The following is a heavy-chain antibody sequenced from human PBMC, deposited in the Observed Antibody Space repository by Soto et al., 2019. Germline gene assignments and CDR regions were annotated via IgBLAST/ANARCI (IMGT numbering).Heavy chain of an antibody. CDR3: ASGGCGGDCYSVDY. CDR1: GGTFSSYT. J-gene: IGHJ4*02. V-gene: IGHV1-69*02. CDR2: IIPILGIA. Sequence: QVQLVQSGAEVKKPGSSVKVSCKASGGTFSSYTISWVRQALGQGLEWMGRIIPILGIANYAQKFQGRVTITADKSTSTAYMALRSLRSEDTAVYYCASGGCGGDCYSVDYWGQGTLVTVSS. D-gene: IGHD2-21*02.